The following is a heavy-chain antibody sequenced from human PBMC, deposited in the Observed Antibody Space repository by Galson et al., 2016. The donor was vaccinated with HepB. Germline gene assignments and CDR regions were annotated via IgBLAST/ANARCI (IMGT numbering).Heavy chain of an antibody. D-gene: IGHD2/OR15-2a*01. V-gene: IGHV2-26*01. Sequence: PALVKPTQTLALTCPVSGFSLSNSKMDVSWIRQPPGGALEWLAHIFSNDDISRNTSLKTRLTISKDTSKSQVVLTLSNVAPVDTATYYCARTFLADGTYHHFYYPMDIWGQGTTITVSS. CDR3: ARTFLADGTYHHFYYPMDI. CDR2: IFSNDDI. CDR1: GFSLSNSKMD. J-gene: IGHJ6*02.